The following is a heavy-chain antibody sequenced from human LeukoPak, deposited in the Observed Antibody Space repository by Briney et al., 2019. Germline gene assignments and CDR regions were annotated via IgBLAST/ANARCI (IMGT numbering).Heavy chain of an antibody. V-gene: IGHV1-2*02. CDR1: GYTFTGYY. CDR3: ARVQNIDIVATINHWFDP. CDR2: INPNSGDT. Sequence: ASVKVSCKTSGYTFTGYYMHWVRQAPGQGLEWMGWINPNSGDTYYPQKFRGRVTMTRDTSIRTAYMELSSLTSNDTAVCYCARVQNIDIVATINHWFDPWGQGTLVSVSS. J-gene: IGHJ5*02. D-gene: IGHD5-12*01.